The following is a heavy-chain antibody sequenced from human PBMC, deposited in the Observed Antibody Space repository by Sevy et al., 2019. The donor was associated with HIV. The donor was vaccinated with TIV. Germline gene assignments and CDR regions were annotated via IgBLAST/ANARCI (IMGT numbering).Heavy chain of an antibody. D-gene: IGHD2-15*01. CDR3: ARLGYCSGGSCYWGAYYFDY. Sequence: ASVKVSCKASGYTFTSYGISWVRQAPGQGLEWMGWISAYNGNTNYAQKLQGRVTMTTDTSTSTACMELRSLRSDDTAVYYCARLGYCSGGSCYWGAYYFDYWGQGTLVTVSS. CDR1: GYTFTSYG. CDR2: ISAYNGNT. J-gene: IGHJ4*02. V-gene: IGHV1-18*01.